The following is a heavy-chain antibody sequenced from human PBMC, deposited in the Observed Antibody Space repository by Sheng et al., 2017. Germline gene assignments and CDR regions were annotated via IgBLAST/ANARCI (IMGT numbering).Heavy chain of an antibody. CDR1: GGTFSSYI. CDR2: IIPIAGMT. J-gene: IGHJ4*02. CDR3: ARGINRKTVSPPDY. V-gene: IGHV1-69*02. Sequence: QVQLVQSGAEVKKPGSSVKVSCKASGGTFSSYIITWVRQAPGQGLEWMGRIIPIAGMTKYAQKFQDRVTITADDTPSTVYMELSSLTSDDTAVYYCARGINRKTVSPPDYWGQGTLVTVSS.